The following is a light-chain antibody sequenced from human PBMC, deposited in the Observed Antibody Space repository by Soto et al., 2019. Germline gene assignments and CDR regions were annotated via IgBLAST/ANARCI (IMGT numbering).Light chain of an antibody. V-gene: IGKV1-39*01. CDR2: DTS. CDR1: QNIRSY. Sequence: DIQMTQSPSSLSASVGDRVTITCRASQNIRSYVNWYQQKPGKAPKPLIFDTSSLQSGVPSRFSGSGSGTDFTLTISSLQPEDFATYYCQQSYSSPDTFDQGTKLEIK. J-gene: IGKJ2*01. CDR3: QQSYSSPDT.